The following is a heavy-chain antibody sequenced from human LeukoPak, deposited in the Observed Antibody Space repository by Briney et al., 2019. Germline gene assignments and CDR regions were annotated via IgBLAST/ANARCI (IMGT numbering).Heavy chain of an antibody. J-gene: IGHJ4*02. CDR2: ISSIGGST. D-gene: IGHD2-8*02. CDR1: GFTFSSYA. V-gene: IGHV3-23*01. CDR3: AKEYYVLLVYALGGSFDY. Sequence: GGSLRLSCEASGFTFSSYAMSWVRQAPGKGLEWVSAISSIGGSTYYADSVKGRFTISRDNSKNTVYVQMNSLRAEDTAVYFCAKEYYVLLVYALGGSFDYWGRGTLVTVSS.